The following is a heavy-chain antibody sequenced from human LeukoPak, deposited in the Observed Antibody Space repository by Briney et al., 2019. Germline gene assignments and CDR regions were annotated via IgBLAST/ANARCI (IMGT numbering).Heavy chain of an antibody. D-gene: IGHD6-13*01. CDR3: ARARAAAGIDY. V-gene: IGHV3-30-3*01. CDR2: ISYDGSNK. Sequence: PGGSLRLSCAASGFTFSSYAMHWVRQAPGKGLEWVEVISYDGSNKYYADSVKGRFTISRDNSKNTLYLQMNSLRAEDTAVYYCARARAAAGIDYWGQGTLVTVSS. CDR1: GFTFSSYA. J-gene: IGHJ4*02.